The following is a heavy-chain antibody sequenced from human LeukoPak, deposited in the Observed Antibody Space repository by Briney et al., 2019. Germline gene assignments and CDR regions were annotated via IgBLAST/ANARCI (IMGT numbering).Heavy chain of an antibody. J-gene: IGHJ3*02. CDR3: ARGVVVPAAMYHDAYDI. CDR1: GGTFSSYA. D-gene: IGHD2-2*01. CDR2: VIPIFGTA. Sequence: VASVKVSCKASGGTFSSYAISWVRQAPGQGLEWMGRVIPIFGTANYAQKFQGRVTITADKSTSTAYMELSSLRSEDTAVYYCARGVVVPAAMYHDAYDIWGQGTMVTVSS. V-gene: IGHV1-69*06.